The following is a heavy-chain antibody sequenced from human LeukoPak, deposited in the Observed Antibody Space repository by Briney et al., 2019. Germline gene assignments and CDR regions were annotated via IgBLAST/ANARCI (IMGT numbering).Heavy chain of an antibody. CDR2: IYTSGST. J-gene: IGHJ3*02. Sequence: SETLSLTCAVSGYSISSGYYWGWIRQPAGKGLEWIGRIYTSGSTNYNPSLKSRVTISVDTSKNQFSLKLSSVTAADTAVYYCARGDLLGAFDIWGQGTMVTVSS. V-gene: IGHV4-61*02. CDR1: GYSISSGYY. CDR3: ARGDLLGAFDI. D-gene: IGHD2-21*02.